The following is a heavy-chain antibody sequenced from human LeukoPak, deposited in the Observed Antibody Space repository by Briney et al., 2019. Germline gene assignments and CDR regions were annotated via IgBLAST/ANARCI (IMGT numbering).Heavy chain of an antibody. V-gene: IGHV3-9*01. D-gene: IGHD6-19*01. CDR1: GFTFDDYA. J-gene: IGHJ4*02. Sequence: PGGSLRLSCAASGFTFDDYAMHWVRQAPGKGLEWVSGISWNSGSIGYADSVKGRFTISRDNAKNSLYLQMNSLRAEDTALYYCAKVGGGWHRPHFDYWGQGTLVTVSS. CDR3: AKVGGGWHRPHFDY. CDR2: ISWNSGSI.